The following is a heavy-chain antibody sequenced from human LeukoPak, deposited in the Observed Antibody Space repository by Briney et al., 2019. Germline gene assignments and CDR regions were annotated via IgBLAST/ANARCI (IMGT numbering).Heavy chain of an antibody. J-gene: IGHJ5*02. D-gene: IGHD1-26*01. CDR3: ARDAFSGSYSHWFDP. Sequence: PSETLSLTCTVSGGSISSYYWSWIRQPPGKGLEWIGYIYYSGSTNYNPSLKSRVTISVDTSKNQFSLKLSSVTAADTAVYYCARDAFSGSYSHWFDPWGQGTLVTVSS. CDR2: IYYSGST. CDR1: GGSISSYY. V-gene: IGHV4-59*01.